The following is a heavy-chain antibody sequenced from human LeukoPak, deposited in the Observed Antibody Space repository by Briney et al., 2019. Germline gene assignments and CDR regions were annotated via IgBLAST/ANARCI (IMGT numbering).Heavy chain of an antibody. J-gene: IGHJ4*02. CDR3: ARVQVYYYDSSGYDY. CDR2: ISAYNGNT. CDR1: GYTFTSYG. Sequence: ASVKVSCKASGYTFTSYGISWVRQAPGQGLEWMGWISAYNGNTNYARKLQGRVTMTTDTSTSTAYMELRSLRSDDTAVYYCARVQVYYYDSSGYDYWGQGTLVTVSS. D-gene: IGHD3-22*01. V-gene: IGHV1-18*01.